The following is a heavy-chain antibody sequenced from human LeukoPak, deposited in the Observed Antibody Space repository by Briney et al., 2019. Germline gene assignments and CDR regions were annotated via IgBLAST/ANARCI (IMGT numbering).Heavy chain of an antibody. CDR1: GYTFTSSD. J-gene: IGHJ6*03. CDR2: MNPNSANT. Sequence: GAPVKVSCKASGYTFTSSDINWVRQATGQGLEWMGWMNPNSANTGYAQKFQGRVTMTRDISTSTAYMELTNLRSEDTATYYCARLSKAYNWDEYYYYYFLNGWGKGTTVIVSS. V-gene: IGHV1-8*01. D-gene: IGHD1-1*01. CDR3: ARLSKAYNWDEYYYYYFLNG.